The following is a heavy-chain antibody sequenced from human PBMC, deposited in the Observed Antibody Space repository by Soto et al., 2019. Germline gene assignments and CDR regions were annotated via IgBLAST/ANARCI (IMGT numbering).Heavy chain of an antibody. V-gene: IGHV1-69*06. Sequence: QVQLVQSGAEVKKPGSSVKVSCKASGGTFSSYAISWVRQAPGQGLEWMGGIIPIFGTANYAQKFQGRVTITADKSTSTAYMELSSLRSEDTAVYYCARDRDYYGSGSPNWFDPWGQGTLGTVSS. J-gene: IGHJ5*02. CDR3: ARDRDYYGSGSPNWFDP. CDR1: GGTFSSYA. D-gene: IGHD3-10*01. CDR2: IIPIFGTA.